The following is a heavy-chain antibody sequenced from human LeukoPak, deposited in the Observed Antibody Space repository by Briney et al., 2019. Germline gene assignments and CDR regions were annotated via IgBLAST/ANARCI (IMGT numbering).Heavy chain of an antibody. Sequence: ASVKVSCKTSGYTFTSYDINWVRQATGQGLEWMGVMNTNSGNTGYAQRFRGRVTITRNTSISTAYMELSSLRSEDTAVYYCARGASRSFDYWGQGTLVTVSS. CDR1: GYTFTSYD. CDR3: ARGASRSFDY. CDR2: MNTNSGNT. V-gene: IGHV1-8*03. D-gene: IGHD6-6*01. J-gene: IGHJ4*02.